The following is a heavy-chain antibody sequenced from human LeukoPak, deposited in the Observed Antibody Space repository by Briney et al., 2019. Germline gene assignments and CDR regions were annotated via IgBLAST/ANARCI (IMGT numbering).Heavy chain of an antibody. CDR1: GGSISSYY. Sequence: SETLSLTCTVSGGSISSYYWSWIRQPPGKGLEWIGYIYYSGSTNYYPSLMRRGTISVDTSKNQFSLRLSSVTAADTAVYYCARDLRGYSYGGDGYWGQGTMVTVSS. J-gene: IGHJ4*02. CDR2: IYYSGST. CDR3: ARDLRGYSYGGDGY. D-gene: IGHD5-18*01. V-gene: IGHV4-59*01.